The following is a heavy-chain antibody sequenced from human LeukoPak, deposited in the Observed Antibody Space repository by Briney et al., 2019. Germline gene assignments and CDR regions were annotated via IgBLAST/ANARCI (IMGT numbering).Heavy chain of an antibody. J-gene: IGHJ4*02. V-gene: IGHV1-3*01. Sequence: KFQGRVTITRDTSASTGYMELSSLRSEDTAVYYCARGWLAETTVVTPYNYWGQGTLVTVSS. CDR3: ARGWLAETTVVTPYNY. D-gene: IGHD4-23*01.